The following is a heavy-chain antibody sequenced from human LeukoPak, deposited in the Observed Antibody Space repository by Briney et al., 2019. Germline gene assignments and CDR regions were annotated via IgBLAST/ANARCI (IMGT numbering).Heavy chain of an antibody. J-gene: IGHJ3*02. D-gene: IGHD4-11*01. CDR1: GYTFTSYY. Sequence: ASVKVPCKASGYTFTSYYMHWVRQAPGQGLEWMGIINPSGGGTSYAQKFQGRVTMTRDTSTSTVYMELSSLRSEDTAVYYCATRGGYSNAFDIWGQGTMVTVSS. CDR2: INPSGGGT. CDR3: ATRGGYSNAFDI. V-gene: IGHV1-46*01.